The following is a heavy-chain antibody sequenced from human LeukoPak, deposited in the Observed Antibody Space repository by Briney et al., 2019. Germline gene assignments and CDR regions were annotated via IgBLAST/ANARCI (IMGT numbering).Heavy chain of an antibody. CDR1: GGSISHYY. CDR2: IYTSGST. J-gene: IGHJ6*02. D-gene: IGHD2-2*01. Sequence: SETLSLTCTVSGGSISHYYWSWIRQPAGKGLEWIGRIYTSGSTNSNPSLKSRVTMSVDTSKNQFSLKLSSVTAADTAVYYCARGDIVVVPAATRRYYYYAMDVWGQGTTVTVSS. CDR3: ARGDIVVVPAATRRYYYYAMDV. V-gene: IGHV4-4*07.